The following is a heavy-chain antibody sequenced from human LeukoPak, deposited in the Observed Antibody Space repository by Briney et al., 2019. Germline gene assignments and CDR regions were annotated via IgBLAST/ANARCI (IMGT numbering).Heavy chain of an antibody. CDR1: GFTFSSYG. V-gene: IGHV3-33*01. D-gene: IGHD2-15*01. Sequence: GGSLRLSCAASGFTFSSYGMHWVRQAPGKGLEWVAVIWYDGSNKYYADSVKGRFTISRDNSKNTLYLQMNSLRAEDTAVYYCAREGSGQYYFDXWGXGTLVTVSS. CDR2: IWYDGSNK. CDR3: AREGSGQYYFDX. J-gene: IGHJ4*02.